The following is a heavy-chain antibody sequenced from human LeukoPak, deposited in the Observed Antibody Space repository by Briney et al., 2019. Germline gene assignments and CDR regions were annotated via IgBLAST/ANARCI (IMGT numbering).Heavy chain of an antibody. D-gene: IGHD1-26*01. J-gene: IGHJ5*02. CDR1: GFAFSNYA. Sequence: PGGSLRLSCAASGFAFSNYAMSWVRQAPGKGLEWVSGISGSGGTTYYADSVKGRFTISRDNSKNTLSLQMNSLRAEDTAVYYCAKDIKVGGTTPTTWGQGTLVTVSS. V-gene: IGHV3-23*01. CDR2: ISGSGGTT. CDR3: AKDIKVGGTTPTT.